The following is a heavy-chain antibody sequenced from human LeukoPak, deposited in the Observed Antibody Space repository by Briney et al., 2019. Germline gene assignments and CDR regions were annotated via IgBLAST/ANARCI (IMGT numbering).Heavy chain of an antibody. CDR2: ISSSGSTI. V-gene: IGHV3-11*01. J-gene: IGHJ4*02. D-gene: IGHD3-22*01. CDR1: GFTFSTYA. CDR3: ARDRRYYDSSGYYRNFDY. Sequence: KPGGSLRLSCAASGFTFSTYAMNWIRQAPGKGLEWVSYISSSGSTIYYADSVKGRFTISRDNAKNSLYLQMNSLRAEDTAVYYCARDRRYYDSSGYYRNFDYWGQGTLVTVSS.